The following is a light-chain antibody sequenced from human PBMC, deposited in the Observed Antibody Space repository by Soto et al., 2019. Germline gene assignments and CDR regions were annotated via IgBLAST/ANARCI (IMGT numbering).Light chain of an antibody. CDR1: QTISSW. J-gene: IGKJ1*01. Sequence: DIQMTQSPSTLCGSVGDRVTITCRASQTISSWLAWYQQKPGKAPKLLIYKASTLKSGVPSRFRGSGSGTELTLTISSLQPHDFATYYCPQYNSYSEGFGQGPNADI. CDR3: PQYNSYSEG. V-gene: IGKV1-5*03. CDR2: KAS.